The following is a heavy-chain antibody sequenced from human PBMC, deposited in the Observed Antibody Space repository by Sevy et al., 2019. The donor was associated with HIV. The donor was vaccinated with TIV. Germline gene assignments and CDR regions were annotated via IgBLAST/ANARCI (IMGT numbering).Heavy chain of an antibody. Sequence: SETLSLTCTVSGYSINRNTYWGWIRQPPGKGLEWLGSVHHGGSTYYNPSLKSRVTISTDTSKNQFSLKLNSVTAADAAVYFCARDSSNYYDSGSHYKTNVSGSAWFDPLGQGTLVTVSS. CDR1: GYSINRNTY. CDR3: ARDSSNYYDSGSHYKTNVSGSAWFDP. D-gene: IGHD3-10*01. J-gene: IGHJ5*02. V-gene: IGHV4-38-2*02. CDR2: VHHGGST.